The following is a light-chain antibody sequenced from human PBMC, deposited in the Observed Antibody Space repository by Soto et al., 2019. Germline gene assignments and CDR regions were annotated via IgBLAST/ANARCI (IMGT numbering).Light chain of an antibody. CDR2: GAS. V-gene: IGKV3-15*01. CDR3: QQNNKWPPVT. CDR1: QTISND. J-gene: IGKJ4*01. Sequence: EVVMTQSPATVSVSPGEGVTLSCRASQTISNDLAWYQQKPGQAPRLLIYGASTRATGVPARFSGGGSGTEFTLTISSLQSKDFAFYFCQQNNKWPPVTFGGGTKGEIK.